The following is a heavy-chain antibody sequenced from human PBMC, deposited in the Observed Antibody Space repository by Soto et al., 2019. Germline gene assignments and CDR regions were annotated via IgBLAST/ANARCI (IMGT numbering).Heavy chain of an antibody. CDR1: GFTFSTYS. Sequence: EVQLLESGGGLVQPGGSLRLSCAASGFTFSTYSRRWVRQAPGKGLEWVAAIGGSGGSTYYADSVKGRFTISRDNSKNTLYMQMNILRAEDTAIYYCAKGLDVWGQGTTVTVSS. CDR2: IGGSGGST. J-gene: IGHJ6*02. CDR3: AKGLDV. V-gene: IGHV3-23*01.